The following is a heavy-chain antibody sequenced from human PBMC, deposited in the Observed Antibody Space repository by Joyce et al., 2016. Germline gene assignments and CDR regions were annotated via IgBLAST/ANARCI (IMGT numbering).Heavy chain of an antibody. Sequence: GFTFSSYGMHWVRQAPGKGLEWVAAISYDGNNRYYADSVEGRFTISRDNSKDTLYLQMNSLRADDTAVYYCAKNIREFYNYPPADFDYWGQGMLVTVSS. V-gene: IGHV3-30*18. J-gene: IGHJ4*02. CDR1: GFTFSSYG. D-gene: IGHD5-24*01. CDR2: ISYDGNNR. CDR3: AKNIREFYNYPPADFDY.